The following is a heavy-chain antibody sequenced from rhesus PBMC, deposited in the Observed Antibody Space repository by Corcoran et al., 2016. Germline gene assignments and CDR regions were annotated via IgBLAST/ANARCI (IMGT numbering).Heavy chain of an antibody. CDR2: IYGISANT. Sequence: QVQLQESGPGLVKPTETLSLTCAVSDGSTSDTYYMNWHRQPPGKGLEWIGNIYGISANTYYNPSLKSRVTISKDTSKTQLFLKLSSVTAADTAVYYCARGGSWSGPFFLGDYWGQGVLVTVSS. V-gene: IGHV4S9*01. J-gene: IGHJ4*01. D-gene: IGHD6-13*01. CDR3: ARGGSWSGPFFLGDY. CDR1: DGSTSDTYY.